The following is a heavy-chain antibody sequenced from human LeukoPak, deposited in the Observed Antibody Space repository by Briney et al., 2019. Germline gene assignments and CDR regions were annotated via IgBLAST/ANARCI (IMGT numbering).Heavy chain of an antibody. V-gene: IGHV4-39*01. CDR1: GGSISSSSYY. CDR3: ARHSMVWGVIGDY. CDR2: IYYSGST. D-gene: IGHD3-10*01. J-gene: IGHJ4*02. Sequence: SETLSLTCTVSGGSISSSSYYWGWIRQPPGKGLEWIGSIYYSGSTYYNPSLKSRVTISVDTSKNQFSLKLSSVTAADTAVYYCARHSMVWGVIGDYWGQGTLVTVSS.